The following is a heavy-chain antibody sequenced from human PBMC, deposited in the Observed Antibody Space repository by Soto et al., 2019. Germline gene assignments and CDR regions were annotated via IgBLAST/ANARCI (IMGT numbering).Heavy chain of an antibody. CDR2: ISYDGSNK. V-gene: IGHV3-30*18. CDR3: AKGGDCSGGSCYRPDYYYYYMDV. Sequence: QVQLVESGGGVVQPGRSLRLSCAASGFTFSSYGMHWVRQAPGKGLEWVAVISYDGSNKYYADAVKGRFTIYRDNSKNTLYLQMNSLRAEDTAVYYCAKGGDCSGGSCYRPDYYYYYMDVWGKGTTVTVSS. CDR1: GFTFSSYG. J-gene: IGHJ6*03. D-gene: IGHD2-15*01.